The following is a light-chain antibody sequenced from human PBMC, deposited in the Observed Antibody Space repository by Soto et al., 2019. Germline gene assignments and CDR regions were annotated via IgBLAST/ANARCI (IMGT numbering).Light chain of an antibody. CDR3: QQYGSSPLT. CDR2: GAS. CDR1: QSVSSSF. V-gene: IGKV3-20*01. J-gene: IGKJ3*01. Sequence: EIVLTQSPGTLSLSPGESATLSCRATQSVSSSFLAWYQQKPGLAPRLLIYGASTRATGIPDRFSGSGSGTDFTLTISRLEPEDFAVYYCQQYGSSPLTFGPGTKVDIK.